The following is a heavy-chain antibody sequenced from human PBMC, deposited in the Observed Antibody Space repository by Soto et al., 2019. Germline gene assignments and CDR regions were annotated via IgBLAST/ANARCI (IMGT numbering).Heavy chain of an antibody. CDR3: ARDFWFEELSGGYYQYAMDV. D-gene: IGHD3-10*01. V-gene: IGHV4-59*01. CDR1: GGSSSSSY. Sequence: SETLSLTCTDSGGSSSSSYWSWIRQPPGKELARIGYIYYTGSTYYSRSLKSRVIISLDASRTQFCLKLISVTTADTAVYYCARDFWFEELSGGYYQYAMDVWGQGTTVTVS. CDR2: IYYTGST. J-gene: IGHJ6*02.